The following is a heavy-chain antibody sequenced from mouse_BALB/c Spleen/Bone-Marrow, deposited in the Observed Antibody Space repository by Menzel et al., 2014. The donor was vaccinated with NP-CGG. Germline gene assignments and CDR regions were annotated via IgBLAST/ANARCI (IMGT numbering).Heavy chain of an antibody. D-gene: IGHD1-1*01. CDR1: GYAFTNYL. CDR2: INPGSGGT. CDR3: ARWNYGSRRGFDY. J-gene: IGHJ2*01. Sequence: QVQLQQSGVELVRPGTSVKVSCKASGYAFTNYLIEWVKQRPGQGLEWIGVINPGSGGTNYNEKFKGKATLTADNSSSTAYMQLSSLTSENSAVYFCARWNYGSRRGFDYWGQGTTLTVSS. V-gene: IGHV1-54*01.